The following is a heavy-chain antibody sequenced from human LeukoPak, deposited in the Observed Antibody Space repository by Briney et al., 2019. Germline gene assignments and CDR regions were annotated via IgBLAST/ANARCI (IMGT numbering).Heavy chain of an antibody. Sequence: ASVKVSRKASGGTFNSYGISWVRQAPGQGLEWMGWISAYNGNTNYAQKLQGRVTMTTDTSTSTAYMELRSLRSDDTAVYYCARAWFGELKVDYWGQGTLVTVSS. J-gene: IGHJ4*02. CDR3: ARAWFGELKVDY. CDR1: GGTFNSYG. D-gene: IGHD3-10*01. V-gene: IGHV1-18*01. CDR2: ISAYNGNT.